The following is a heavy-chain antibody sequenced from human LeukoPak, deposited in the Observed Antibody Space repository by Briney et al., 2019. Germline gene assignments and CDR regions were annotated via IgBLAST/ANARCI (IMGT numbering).Heavy chain of an antibody. D-gene: IGHD2-15*01. CDR2: ISYDGSNK. Sequence: GGSLRLSCAASGFTFSSYAMHWVRQAPGKGLEWVAVISYDGSNKYYADSVKGRFTISRDNSKNTLYLQMNSLRAEDTAVYYCARDSGYCSGGSCYFGYLDYWGQGTLVTVSS. CDR3: ARDSGYCSGGSCYFGYLDY. J-gene: IGHJ4*02. CDR1: GFTFSSYA. V-gene: IGHV3-30-3*01.